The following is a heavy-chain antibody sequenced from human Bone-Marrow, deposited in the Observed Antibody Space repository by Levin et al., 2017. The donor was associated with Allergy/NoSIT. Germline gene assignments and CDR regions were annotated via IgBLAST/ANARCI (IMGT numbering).Heavy chain of an antibody. D-gene: IGHD3-9*01. Sequence: SQTLSLTCAVSGGSINSSNSWNWVRQPPGKGLEWIGEVFHSGIANYNPSLKSRVTMSVDTSKNQFSLKLSSVTAADTAVYYCARAGRYDYWGQGTLVTVSS. CDR3: ARAGRYDY. V-gene: IGHV4-4*02. CDR2: VFHSGIA. CDR1: GGSINSSNS. J-gene: IGHJ4*02.